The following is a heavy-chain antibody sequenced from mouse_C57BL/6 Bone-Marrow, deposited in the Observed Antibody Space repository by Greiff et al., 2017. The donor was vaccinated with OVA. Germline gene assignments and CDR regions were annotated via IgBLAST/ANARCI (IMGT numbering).Heavy chain of an antibody. V-gene: IGHV5-6*02. Sequence: EVMLVESGGDLVKPGGSLKLSCAASGFTFSSYGMSWVRQTPDQRLEWVANISSGGSYTYYPDSVKGRVTISRDNAKNTLYLQMSSLKSEDTAVYYCAYLLHFRSMDYWGQGTSVTVSA. D-gene: IGHD3-2*02. CDR3: AYLLHFRSMDY. J-gene: IGHJ4*01. CDR2: ISSGGSYT. CDR1: GFTFSSYG.